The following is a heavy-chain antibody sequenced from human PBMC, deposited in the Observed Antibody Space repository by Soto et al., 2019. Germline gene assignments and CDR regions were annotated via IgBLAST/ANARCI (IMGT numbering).Heavy chain of an antibody. CDR1: GFTFSSYA. D-gene: IGHD5-12*01. V-gene: IGHV3-30-3*01. CDR3: ARESGYDHYYYGMDV. J-gene: IGHJ6*02. Sequence: GGSLRLSSAASGFTFSSYAMHWVRQAPGKGLEWVAVISYDGSNKYYADSVKGRFTISRDNSKNALYLQMNSLRAEDTAVYYCARESGYDHYYYGMDVWGQGTTVTVSS. CDR2: ISYDGSNK.